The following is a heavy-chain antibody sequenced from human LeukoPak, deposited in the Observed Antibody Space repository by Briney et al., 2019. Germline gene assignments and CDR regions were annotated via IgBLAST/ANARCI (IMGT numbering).Heavy chain of an antibody. CDR2: ISESGRNT. CDR1: GFTFSNYA. J-gene: IGHJ4*02. Sequence: GGSLRLSCAASGFTFSNYAVNWVRQAPGKGLEWVSVISESGRNTYYADSVKGRFTISRDNSKNTLYLQMNSLRAEDTAVYYCAHSSSWFSHLDYWGQGTLVTVSS. V-gene: IGHV3-23*01. CDR3: AHSSSWFSHLDY. D-gene: IGHD6-13*01.